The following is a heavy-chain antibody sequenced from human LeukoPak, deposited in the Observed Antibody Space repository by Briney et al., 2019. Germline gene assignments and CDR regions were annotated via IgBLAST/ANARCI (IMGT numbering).Heavy chain of an antibody. D-gene: IGHD1-26*01. CDR2: IGGSGDST. CDR1: GFTPNKYA. CDR3: AKAGEYSGSYEFDY. J-gene: IGHJ4*02. V-gene: IGHV3-23*01. Sequence: GGSLRLSCVASGFTPNKYAVSWVRQAPGKGLEWVSAIGGSGDSTYYADSVKGRFTISRDNSKNTLYLQMNSLRAEDTAVYYCAKAGEYSGSYEFDYWGQGTLVTVSS.